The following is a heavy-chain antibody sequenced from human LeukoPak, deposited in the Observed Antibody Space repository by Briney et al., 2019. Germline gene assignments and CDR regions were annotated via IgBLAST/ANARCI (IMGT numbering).Heavy chain of an antibody. Sequence: GSLRLSCAASGFTFSSYGMHWVRQAPGKGLEWVAVISYDGSNKYYADSVKGRFTISRDNSKNTLYLQMNSLRAEDTAVYYCAKTRWLASDAFDIWGQGTMVTVSS. CDR1: GFTFSSYG. V-gene: IGHV3-30*18. D-gene: IGHD6-19*01. CDR3: AKTRWLASDAFDI. CDR2: ISYDGSNK. J-gene: IGHJ3*02.